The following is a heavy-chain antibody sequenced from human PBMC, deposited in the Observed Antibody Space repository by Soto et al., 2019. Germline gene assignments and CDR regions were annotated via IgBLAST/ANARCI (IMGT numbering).Heavy chain of an antibody. Sequence: GESLKISCKGSGYSFTSYWIGWVRQMPGKGLEWMGIIYPGDSDSSYGPSFQGQVTIPADKSISTAYLQWSSLKASDTAMYYCARHTKPDYDFSSGYYRDYYYYGMDVWGQGTTVTV. CDR3: ARHTKPDYDFSSGYYRDYYYYGMDV. J-gene: IGHJ6*02. CDR1: GYSFTSYW. V-gene: IGHV5-51*01. D-gene: IGHD3-3*01. CDR2: IYPGDSDS.